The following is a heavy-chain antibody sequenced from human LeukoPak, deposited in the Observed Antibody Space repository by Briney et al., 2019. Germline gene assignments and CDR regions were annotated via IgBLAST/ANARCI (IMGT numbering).Heavy chain of an antibody. J-gene: IGHJ4*02. D-gene: IGHD3-10*01. CDR1: GFTFSSYG. CDR2: ISYDGSNK. CDR3: AKADSMVRGDPPDY. V-gene: IGHV3-30*18. Sequence: GGSLRLSCAASGFTFSSYGIHWVRQAPGKGLEWVAVISYDGSNKYYADSVKGRFTISRDNSKNTLYLQMNSLRAEDTAVYYCAKADSMVRGDPPDYWGQGTLVTVSS.